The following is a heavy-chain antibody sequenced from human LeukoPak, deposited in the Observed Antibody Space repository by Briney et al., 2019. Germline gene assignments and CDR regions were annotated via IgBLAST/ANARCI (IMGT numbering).Heavy chain of an antibody. V-gene: IGHV3-30-3*01. CDR3: AREALTGSWHWFDS. CDR1: GFTFSRNS. Sequence: GRSLRLSCAVSGFTFSRNSMHWVRQAPGKGLEWVADISYDGNNKHYADSVKGRFTISRDNSKNTLYLQMNSLRPEDTAVYFCAREALTGSWHWFDSWGQGTLVTVSS. CDR2: ISYDGNNK. J-gene: IGHJ5*01. D-gene: IGHD2-15*01.